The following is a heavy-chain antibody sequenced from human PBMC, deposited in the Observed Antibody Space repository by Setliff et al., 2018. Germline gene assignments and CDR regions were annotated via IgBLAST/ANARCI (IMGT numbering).Heavy chain of an antibody. D-gene: IGHD2-2*01. J-gene: IGHJ4*02. CDR2: ISAYNGNT. V-gene: IGHV1-18*01. Sequence: ASVKVSCKASGYTFTSYGISWVRQAPGQGLEWMGWISAYNGNTNYAQKLQGRVTMTTGTSTSTAYMELRSLRDEDTAVYYCARGPPDFVVVPAAAKFDYWGQGTLVTVSS. CDR1: GYTFTSYG. CDR3: ARGPPDFVVVPAAAKFDY.